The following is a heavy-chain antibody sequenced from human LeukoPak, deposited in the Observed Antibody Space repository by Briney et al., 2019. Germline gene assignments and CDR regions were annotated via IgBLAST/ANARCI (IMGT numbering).Heavy chain of an antibody. CDR3: AKGGSSIAARLNY. CDR2: ISISGSKT. Sequence: PGGSLRLSCAASEFDFSSHAMTWVRQAPGKGLEWVSAISISGSKTYYADSVKGRFTISRDNSKNTLYLQMNSLRAEDTAVYYCAKGGSSIAARLNYWGQGALVTVSS. V-gene: IGHV3-23*01. CDR1: EFDFSSHA. D-gene: IGHD6-6*01. J-gene: IGHJ4*02.